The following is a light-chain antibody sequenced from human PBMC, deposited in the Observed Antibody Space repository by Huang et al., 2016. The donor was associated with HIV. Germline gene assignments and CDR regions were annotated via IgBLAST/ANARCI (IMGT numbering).Light chain of an antibody. J-gene: IGKJ2*01. V-gene: IGKV4-1*01. CDR2: WAS. CDR1: QSVLYSSNNKNY. CDR3: QQYYSTPYT. Sequence: DIVMTQSPDSLAVSLGERATINCKSSQSVLYSSNNKNYLAWYQQKPGQPPKLLMYWASTRESGVPDRFSGSGSVTDFTRTISSLQAEDVAVYYCQQYYSTPYTFGQGTKLEIK.